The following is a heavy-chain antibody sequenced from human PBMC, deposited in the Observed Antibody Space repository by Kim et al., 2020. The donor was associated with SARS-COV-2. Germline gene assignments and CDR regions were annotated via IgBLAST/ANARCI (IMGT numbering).Heavy chain of an antibody. J-gene: IGHJ5*01. CDR3: ATGGLRGWFDS. D-gene: IGHD3-16*01. V-gene: IGHV1-46*01. CDR2: INPSGGGT. CDR1: GATFTSYY. Sequence: ASVKVSCKASGATFTSYYIHWLRQAPGQGPGWVGMINPSGGGTNYAQKFQDRVTVTRDTSTSTFYLELRSLRSEDTAVYYCATGGLRGWFDSWGQGTLVTVSS.